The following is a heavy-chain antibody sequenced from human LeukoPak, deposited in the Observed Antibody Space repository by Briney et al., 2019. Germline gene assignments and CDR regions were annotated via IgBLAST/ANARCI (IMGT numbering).Heavy chain of an antibody. Sequence: ASVKVSCKASGGTFSSYAISWVRQAPGQGLEWMGRIIPIFGTANYAQKFQGRVTITTDESTSTAYMELSSLRSEDTAVYYCARDGPADYYDSSGYFDYWGQGTLVTVSS. CDR1: GGTFSSYA. D-gene: IGHD3-22*01. CDR2: IIPIFGTA. V-gene: IGHV1-69*05. CDR3: ARDGPADYYDSSGYFDY. J-gene: IGHJ4*02.